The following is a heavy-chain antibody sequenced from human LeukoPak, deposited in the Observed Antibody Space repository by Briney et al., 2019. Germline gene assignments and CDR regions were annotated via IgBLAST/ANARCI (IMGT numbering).Heavy chain of an antibody. CDR1: GGSISSNIYY. Sequence: SETLSPTCTVSGGSISSNIYYWGRIRQPPGKGLEWIGSIYYSGTTYYNPSLKSRVTISVDTSKNQFSLKLSSVTAADTAVYYCASVRGGNCYYYMDVWGKGTTVTVSS. J-gene: IGHJ6*03. CDR3: ASVRGGNCYYYMDV. D-gene: IGHD3-16*01. V-gene: IGHV4-39*07. CDR2: IYYSGTT.